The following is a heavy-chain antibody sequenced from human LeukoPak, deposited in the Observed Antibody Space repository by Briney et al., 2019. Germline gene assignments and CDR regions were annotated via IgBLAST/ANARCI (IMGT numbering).Heavy chain of an antibody. J-gene: IGHJ4*02. D-gene: IGHD2-8*01. CDR2: ISVSGDRT. Sequence: GGSLRLSCEASGFTFSSSAMNWVRQAPGKGLEWVSSISVSGDRTYYADSVKGRFTISRDNSKNTLFLQMNSLRAEDTAVYYCAKDPVRDIVLMVYALWGQGTLVTVSS. CDR3: AKDPVRDIVLMVYAL. CDR1: GFTFSSSA. V-gene: IGHV3-23*01.